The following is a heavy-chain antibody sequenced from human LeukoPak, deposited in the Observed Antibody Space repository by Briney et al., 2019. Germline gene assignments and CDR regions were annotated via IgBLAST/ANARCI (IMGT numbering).Heavy chain of an antibody. CDR1: GGTFISYA. CDR2: IIPIFGTA. Sequence: SVKVSCKASGGTFISYAIGWVRQAPGQGLEWMGGIIPIFGTANYAQKFQGRVTITADKSTSTAYMELSSLRSEDTAVYYCARERTYCGGDCYSFDYWGQGTLVTVSS. J-gene: IGHJ4*02. CDR3: ARERTYCGGDCYSFDY. D-gene: IGHD2-21*02. V-gene: IGHV1-69*06.